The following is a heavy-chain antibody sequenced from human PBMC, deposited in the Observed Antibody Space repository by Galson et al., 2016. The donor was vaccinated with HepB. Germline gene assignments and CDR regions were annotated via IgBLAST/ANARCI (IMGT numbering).Heavy chain of an antibody. CDR1: GGSISTSTYY. D-gene: IGHD1-26*01. CDR2: TYYTGTT. CDR3: ARGGVSFSDS. Sequence: ETLSLTCSVSGGSISTSTYYWVWFRQPPGKGLEWIGSTYYTGTTYYNPSLKSRLTISVDTSKNQFSLKLNSVTAADTAVYYCARGGVSFSDSWGQGTLVTVSS. V-gene: IGHV4-39*01. J-gene: IGHJ4*02.